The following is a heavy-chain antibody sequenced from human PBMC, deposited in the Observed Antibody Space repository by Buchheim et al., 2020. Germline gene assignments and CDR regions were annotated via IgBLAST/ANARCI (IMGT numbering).Heavy chain of an antibody. J-gene: IGHJ4*02. D-gene: IGHD4-17*01. CDR2: IESDGISA. CDR1: GFTFSSYW. Sequence: EVQLVESGGGLVQPGGSLRLSCAASGFTFSSYWMNWVRQAPGKGPVWVSRIESDGISAIYADSVKGRFTLSRDNAKNTLYLQMNSLRTEDTAVYYCERDNYGRLDYWGQGAL. V-gene: IGHV3-74*01. CDR3: ERDNYGRLDY.